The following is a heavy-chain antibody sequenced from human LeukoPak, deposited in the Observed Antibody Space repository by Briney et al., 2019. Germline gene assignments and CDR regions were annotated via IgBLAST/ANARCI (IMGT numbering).Heavy chain of an antibody. Sequence: SETLSLTCTVSGGSISSYYWSWIRQPPGKGLEWIGYIHYSGRTYYNPSLKSRVTTSVDTSKNQFSLNLSSLTAADTAVYYCARRRYYYDVALAFDIWGQGTMGTVSS. CDR3: ARRRYYYDVALAFDI. V-gene: IGHV4-59*01. D-gene: IGHD3-22*01. CDR1: GGSISSYY. J-gene: IGHJ3*02. CDR2: IHYSGRT.